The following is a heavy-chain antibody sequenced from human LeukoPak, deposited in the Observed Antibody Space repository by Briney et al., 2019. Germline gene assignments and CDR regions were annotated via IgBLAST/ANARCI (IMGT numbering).Heavy chain of an antibody. V-gene: IGHV3-7*01. CDR2: IKQDGSEK. Sequence: GGSLRLSCAASGFTFSSYWMSWVRQAPEKGLEWVANIKQDGSEKYYVDSVKGRFTISRDNAKNSLHLQMNSLRAEDTALYYCASTYYDSSTHAFDIWGQGTMVTVSS. CDR1: GFTFSSYW. CDR3: ASTYYDSSTHAFDI. J-gene: IGHJ3*02. D-gene: IGHD3-22*01.